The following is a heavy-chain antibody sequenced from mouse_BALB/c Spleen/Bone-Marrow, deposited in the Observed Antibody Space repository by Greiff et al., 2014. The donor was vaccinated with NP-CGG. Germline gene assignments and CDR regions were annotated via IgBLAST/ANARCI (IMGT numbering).Heavy chain of an antibody. CDR3: SRETPYYGSTYWYFDV. J-gene: IGHJ1*01. CDR1: GYTFTSYT. D-gene: IGHD1-1*01. V-gene: IGHV1-4*01. Sequence: VQLQQSGAELARPGASVKMSCKASGYTFTSYTMHWVKQRPGQGLEWIGYINPSSGYTNYNQKFKDKATLTADKSSSTAYMQLSSLTSEDSAVYYCSRETPYYGSTYWYFDVWGAGTTATVSS. CDR2: INPSSGYT.